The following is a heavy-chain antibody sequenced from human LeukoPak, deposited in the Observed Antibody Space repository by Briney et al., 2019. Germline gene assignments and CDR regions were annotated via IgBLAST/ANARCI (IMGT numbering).Heavy chain of an antibody. J-gene: IGHJ5*02. CDR1: GGSFSGYY. Sequence: PSETLSLTCAVYGGSFSGYYWSWIRQPPGKGLEWIGEINHSGSTNYNPSLKSRVTISVDTSKNQFSLKLSSVTAADTAVYYCARVKDIVVVPAAKSRRRWFDPWGQGTLVTVSS. D-gene: IGHD2-2*01. CDR3: ARVKDIVVVPAAKSRRRWFDP. CDR2: INHSGST. V-gene: IGHV4-34*01.